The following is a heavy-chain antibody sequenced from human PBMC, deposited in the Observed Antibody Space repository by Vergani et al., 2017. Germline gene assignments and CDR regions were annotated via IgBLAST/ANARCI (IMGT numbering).Heavy chain of an antibody. V-gene: IGHV2-5*01. CDR2: VYWNDDE. CDR3: VHRLGYFDWDGAFDV. J-gene: IGHJ3*01. CDR1: GFSLTTGGEG. D-gene: IGHD3-9*01. Sequence: QITLRESGPTLVKPTQPLTLTCTFSGFSLTTGGEGVGWIRQPPGRALAWLAFVYWNDDERYSPSLKSRVTITKDTSKNEVILTMATMDPVDTATYYCVHRLGYFDWDGAFDVWGPGTMVTVSS.